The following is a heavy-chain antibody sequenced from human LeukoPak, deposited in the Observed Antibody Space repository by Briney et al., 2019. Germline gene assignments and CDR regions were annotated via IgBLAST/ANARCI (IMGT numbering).Heavy chain of an antibody. CDR1: GFIFSRYE. V-gene: IGHV3-48*03. D-gene: IGHD6-19*01. J-gene: IGHJ3*02. CDR2: ISSTGSTI. CDR3: ARDRHYSSGRYGAFDI. Sequence: TGGSLRLSCAASGFIFSRYEMNWVRQAPGKGLEWVSYISSTGSTIYYADSVKGRFTISRDNAKNTLYLQMNSLRAEDTAVYYCARDRHYSSGRYGAFDIWGQGTMVTVSS.